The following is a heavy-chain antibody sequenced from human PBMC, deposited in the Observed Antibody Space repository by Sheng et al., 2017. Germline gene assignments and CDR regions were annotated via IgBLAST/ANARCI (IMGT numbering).Heavy chain of an antibody. V-gene: IGHV3-9*03. J-gene: IGHJ4*02. CDR1: GFTFDDYA. D-gene: IGHD6-13*01. CDR3: AKGVFRGSWEPGYFDY. Sequence: EVQLVESGGGLVQPGRSLRLSCAASGFTFDDYAMHWVRQAPGKGLEWVSGISWNSGSIGYADSVKGRFTISRDNAKNSLYLQMNSLRAEDMALYYCAKGVFRGSWEPGYFDYWGQGTLVTVSS. CDR2: ISWNSGSI.